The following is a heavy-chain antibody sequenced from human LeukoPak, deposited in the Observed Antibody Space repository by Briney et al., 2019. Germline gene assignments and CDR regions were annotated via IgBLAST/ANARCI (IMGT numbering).Heavy chain of an antibody. V-gene: IGHV4-59*08. J-gene: IGHJ6*02. CDR3: ARQQSSGWYQSCYYYYGMDV. CDR1: GGSISSYY. CDR2: IYYSGST. Sequence: PSETLSLTCTVSGGSISSYYWSWIRQPPGKGLEWIGYIYYSGSTNYNPSLKSRVTISVDTSKNQFSLKLSSVTAADTAVYYCARQQSSGWYQSCYYYYGMDVWGQGTTVTVSS. D-gene: IGHD6-19*01.